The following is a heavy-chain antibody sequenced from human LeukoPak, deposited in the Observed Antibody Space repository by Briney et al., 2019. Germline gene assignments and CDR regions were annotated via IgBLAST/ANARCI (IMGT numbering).Heavy chain of an antibody. CDR1: GGSLSSYY. CDR3: AYMKGSSWYYFDY. V-gene: IGHV4-4*07. Sequence: SETLYLTCTVSGGSLSSYYCSWIRQPAGKGLEWIGRIYTSGSTDYNPSLKSRVTISVDKSKNQFSLKLSSVTAADTAVYYCAYMKGSSWYYFDYWGQGTLVSVSS. CDR2: IYTSGST. J-gene: IGHJ4*02. D-gene: IGHD6-13*01.